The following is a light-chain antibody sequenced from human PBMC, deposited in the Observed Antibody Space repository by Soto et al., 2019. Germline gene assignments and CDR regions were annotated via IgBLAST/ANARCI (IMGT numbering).Light chain of an antibody. CDR2: KAS. CDR3: QQYQSLPLT. V-gene: IGKV1-5*03. J-gene: IGKJ4*01. CDR1: QSISSW. Sequence: DIQMTQSPSTLSASVGDRVTITCRASQSISSWLAWYQTKPGKAPNLLIYKASSLESGVPSRFSGSGSGTEFTLTISSLQPDDFATYSCQQYQSLPLTFGGGTKVEIQ.